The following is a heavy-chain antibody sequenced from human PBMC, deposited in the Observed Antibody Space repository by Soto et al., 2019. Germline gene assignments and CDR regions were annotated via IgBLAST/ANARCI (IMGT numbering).Heavy chain of an antibody. CDR1: GYTFTSFY. Sequence: QMQLVQSGAEVKRPGASVRVACKSSGYTFTSFYIHWVRQAPGQGLEWMGIINPSCGITNFAQRFQGRVPMTRNMSTTTHYMELSSLNADDTAGYYCASSPAFCSNWYGIPPDPSHGMGVWGQGTTVTVS. CDR2: INPSCGIT. V-gene: IGHV1-46*01. D-gene: IGHD6-13*01. CDR3: ASSPAFCSNWYGIPPDPSHGMGV. J-gene: IGHJ6*01.